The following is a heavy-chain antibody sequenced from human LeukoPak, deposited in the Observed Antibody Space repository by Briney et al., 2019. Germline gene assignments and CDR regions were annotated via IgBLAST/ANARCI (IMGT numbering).Heavy chain of an antibody. J-gene: IGHJ6*03. V-gene: IGHV3-23*01. Sequence: PGGSLRLSCAASGFTFTGYAMTWVRQAPGKGLEWVSTTTGSGGSSYYADSVMGRFTISRVNSKNTLFLQMNGLRAEDTAVYYCAKGVVVVAASYYYMDVWGKGTTVTVSS. CDR3: AKGVVVVAASYYYMDV. CDR2: TTGSGGSS. CDR1: GFTFTGYA. D-gene: IGHD2-15*01.